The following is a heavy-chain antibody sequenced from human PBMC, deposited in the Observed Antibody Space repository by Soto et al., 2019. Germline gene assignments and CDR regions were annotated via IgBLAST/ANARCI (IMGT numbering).Heavy chain of an antibody. V-gene: IGHV4-59*01. CDR3: ARSTWNDLPDV. D-gene: IGHD1-1*01. CDR1: GVSIRSYY. CDR2: IHYSGST. Sequence: PSETMSLTCTVSGVSIRSYYLSWIRQPPGKGLEWIGYIHYSGSTNHNPSLKSRVTISVDTSKNQFSLNLSSVTAADTAVYYCARSTWNDLPDVWGKGTTVTVSS. J-gene: IGHJ6*04.